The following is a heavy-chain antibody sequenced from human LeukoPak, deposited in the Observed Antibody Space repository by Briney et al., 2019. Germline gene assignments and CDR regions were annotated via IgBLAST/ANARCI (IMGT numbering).Heavy chain of an antibody. J-gene: IGHJ4*02. CDR1: GGSISSYY. CDR3: ARGRRITGTTPHLPPIDY. Sequence: SETLSLTCTVSGGSISSYYWSWIRQPPGKGLEWIGYIYYSGSTNYNPSLKSRVTISVDTSKNQFSLKLSSVTAADTAVYYCARGRRITGTTPHLPPIDYWGQGTLVTVSS. V-gene: IGHV4-59*01. CDR2: IYYSGST. D-gene: IGHD1-7*01.